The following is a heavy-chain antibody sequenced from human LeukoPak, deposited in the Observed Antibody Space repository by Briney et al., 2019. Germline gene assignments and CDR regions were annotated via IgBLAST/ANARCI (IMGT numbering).Heavy chain of an antibody. CDR2: IYYSGST. Sequence: SETLSLTCTVSGGSISSYYWSWIRQPPGKGLEWIGYIYYSGSTNYNPSLKSRVTISVDTSKNQFSLKLSSVTAADTAVYYCAREGSGYYDSSCYPSLQDAFDIWGQGTMVTVSS. D-gene: IGHD3-22*01. CDR3: AREGSGYYDSSCYPSLQDAFDI. J-gene: IGHJ3*02. V-gene: IGHV4-59*01. CDR1: GGSISSYY.